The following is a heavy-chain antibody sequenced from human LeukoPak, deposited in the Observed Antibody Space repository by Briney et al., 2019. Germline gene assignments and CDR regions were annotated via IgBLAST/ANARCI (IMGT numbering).Heavy chain of an antibody. D-gene: IGHD6-13*01. CDR2: IYYSGST. CDR3: ARPVTYSSSRPPYFDY. J-gene: IGHJ4*02. Sequence: SETLSLTCTVSGGSISSSSYYWGWIRQPPGKGLEWIGSIYYSGSTYYNPSLKSRVTISVDTSKNQFSLKLSSVTAADTAVYYCARPVTYSSSRPPYFDYWGQGTLDTVSS. V-gene: IGHV4-39*01. CDR1: GGSISSSSYY.